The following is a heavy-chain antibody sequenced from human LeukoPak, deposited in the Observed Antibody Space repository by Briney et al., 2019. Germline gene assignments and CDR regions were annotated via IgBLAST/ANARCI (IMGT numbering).Heavy chain of an antibody. V-gene: IGHV3-21*01. CDR2: ITGSSTYI. D-gene: IGHD4-11*01. CDR1: GFTFSSYG. J-gene: IGHJ5*02. CDR3: ARDLTVTSTCWFDL. Sequence: GGSLRLSCAASGFTFSSYGMHWVRQAPGKGLEWVSSITGSSTYIYYADSVKGRFTISRDNAKNSLYLQMNNLGAEDTAVYYCARDLTVTSTCWFDLWGQGTLVTVSS.